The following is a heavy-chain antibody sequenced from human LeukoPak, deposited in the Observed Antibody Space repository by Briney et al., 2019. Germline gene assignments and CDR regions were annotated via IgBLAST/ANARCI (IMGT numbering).Heavy chain of an antibody. CDR3: ARDFSSGWIDY. J-gene: IGHJ4*02. CDR2: IWHDGTNT. V-gene: IGHV3-33*08. CDR1: GFTFSSYE. Sequence: GGSLRLSCAASGFTFSSYEMNWVRQAPGKGLEWVAIIWHDGTNTYYADSVKGRFTISRDNSKNTLSLQMNSLRGEDTAVYYCARDFSSGWIDYWGQGTLVTVSS. D-gene: IGHD6-19*01.